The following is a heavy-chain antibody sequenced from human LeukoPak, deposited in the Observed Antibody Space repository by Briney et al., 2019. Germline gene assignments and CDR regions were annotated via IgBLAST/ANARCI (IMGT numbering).Heavy chain of an antibody. J-gene: IGHJ4*02. V-gene: IGHV3-7*01. D-gene: IGHD6-19*01. CDR1: GFTFSTYW. CDR3: ARRAVAASVPFDY. CDR2: IKQDGSEK. Sequence: PGGSLSLSCAASGFTFSTYWMSWVRQAPGKGLEWVANIKQDGSEKYYVDSVKGRFTISRDNAKNSLYLQMNSLRAEDTAVYYCARRAVAASVPFDYWGQGTLVTVSS.